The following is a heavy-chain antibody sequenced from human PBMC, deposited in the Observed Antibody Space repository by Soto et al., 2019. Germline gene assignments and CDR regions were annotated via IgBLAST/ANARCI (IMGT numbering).Heavy chain of an antibody. Sequence: GGSLRLSCAASGFTVSSNYMSWVRQAPGKGLEWVSVIYSGGSTYYADSVKGRFTISRHNSKNTLYLQMNSLRAEDTAVYYCARTQGRSYCSGGSCYPNRWTNWFDPWGQGTLVTVSS. D-gene: IGHD2-15*01. V-gene: IGHV3-53*04. CDR1: GFTVSSNY. CDR2: IYSGGST. J-gene: IGHJ5*02. CDR3: ARTQGRSYCSGGSCYPNRWTNWFDP.